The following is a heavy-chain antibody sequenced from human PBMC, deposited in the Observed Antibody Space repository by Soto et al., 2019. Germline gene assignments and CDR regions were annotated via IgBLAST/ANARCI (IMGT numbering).Heavy chain of an antibody. J-gene: IGHJ6*02. V-gene: IGHV4-34*01. Sequence: SETLSLTCAVYGGSFSGYYWSWIRQPPGKGLKWIGEINHSGSTNYNPSLKSRVTISVDTSKNQFSLKLSSVTAADTAVYYCARQLGATLGGGMDVWGQGTTVTVSS. CDR1: GGSFSGYY. CDR3: ARQLGATLGGGMDV. D-gene: IGHD1-26*01. CDR2: INHSGST.